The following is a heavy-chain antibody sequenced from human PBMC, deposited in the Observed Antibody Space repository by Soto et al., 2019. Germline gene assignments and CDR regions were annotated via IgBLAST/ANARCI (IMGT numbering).Heavy chain of an antibody. D-gene: IGHD6-19*01. CDR2: ISGSGGSA. J-gene: IGHJ4*02. V-gene: IGHV3-23*01. CDR3: AKEGCSGWYFFDY. Sequence: EGQLLDSGGGLVQPGGSLRLSFAASGFTFSSYAMSWVRQSPGKGQEWVSTISGSGGSAYYADSMKGRLTISRDNSKNTVYLQMNSLRAEDTAVYYCAKEGCSGWYFFDYWGQGTLVTVSS. CDR1: GFTFSSYA.